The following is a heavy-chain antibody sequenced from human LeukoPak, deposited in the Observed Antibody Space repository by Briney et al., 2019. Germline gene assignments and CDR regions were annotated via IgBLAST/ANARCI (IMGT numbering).Heavy chain of an antibody. CDR3: ARDSADCSGGGCYSAEYFQH. CDR1: GYTFNNYG. CDR2: ISAYNGNS. V-gene: IGHV1-18*01. D-gene: IGHD2-15*01. J-gene: IGHJ1*01. Sequence: GASVKVSCKASGYTFNNYGISWVRQAPGQGLEWMGRISAYNGNSNYAQKVQDRVTMTTDTSTSTAYMGFKSLTSDDTAVYYCARDSADCSGGGCYSAEYFQHWGQGTLVTVSS.